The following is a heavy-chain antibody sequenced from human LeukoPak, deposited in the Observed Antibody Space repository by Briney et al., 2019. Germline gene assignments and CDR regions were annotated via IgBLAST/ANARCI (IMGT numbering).Heavy chain of an antibody. CDR3: ARSASGYDA. D-gene: IGHD5-12*01. V-gene: IGHV3-74*01. J-gene: IGHJ5*02. CDR2: IDDDGAGT. Sequence: GGSLRLSCAASGFTFSSHLMHWVRQAPGKGLVWVSRIDDDGAGTTYADSVKGRFTFSRDNAKNTLYLQMNSLRVEDTAVYYCARSASGYDAWGQGTLVTVSS. CDR1: GFTFSSHL.